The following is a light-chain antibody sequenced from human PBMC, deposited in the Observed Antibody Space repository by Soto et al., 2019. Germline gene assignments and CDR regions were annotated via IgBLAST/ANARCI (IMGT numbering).Light chain of an antibody. CDR2: GAS. CDR1: QRVSSSY. V-gene: IGKV3-20*01. J-gene: IGKJ4*01. CDR3: QQYDSSPLT. Sequence: EIVLTQSPGTLSLSPGERATLSCRASQRVSSSYLAWYQQKPGQATRLLIYGASSRATGIPDRFSGSGSGTDFTLTISRLEPEDFAVYYCQQYDSSPLTFGGGTKVEIK.